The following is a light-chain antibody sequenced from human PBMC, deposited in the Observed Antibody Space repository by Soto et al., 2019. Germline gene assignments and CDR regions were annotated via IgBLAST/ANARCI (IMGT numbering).Light chain of an antibody. V-gene: IGLV2-14*01. CDR1: SSDVGGYNY. Sequence: QSVLTQPASVSGSPGQSITISCTGTSSDVGGYNYVSWYQQHPGKAPKLMIYDVSNRPSGVSNRFSGSKSGNTASLTISGLQAEDEADYYCSSYTSSSLYVFGTGTKATVL. CDR3: SSYTSSSLYV. CDR2: DVS. J-gene: IGLJ1*01.